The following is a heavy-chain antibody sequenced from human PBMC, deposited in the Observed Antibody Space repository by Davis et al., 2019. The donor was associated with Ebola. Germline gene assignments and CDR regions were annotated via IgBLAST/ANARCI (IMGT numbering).Heavy chain of an antibody. D-gene: IGHD2-15*01. Sequence: ESLKISCAASGFTFSSYWMSWVRQAPGKGLEWIGEINHSGSTNYNPSLKSRVTISVDTSKNQFSLKLSSVTAADTAVYYCARTPVVVVAAVPVPYYGMDVWGQGTTVTVSS. V-gene: IGHV4-34*01. J-gene: IGHJ6*02. CDR2: INHSGST. CDR1: GFTFSSYW. CDR3: ARTPVVVVAAVPVPYYGMDV.